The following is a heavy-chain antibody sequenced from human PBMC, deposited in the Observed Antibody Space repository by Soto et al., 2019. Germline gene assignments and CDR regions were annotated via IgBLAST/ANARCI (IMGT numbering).Heavy chain of an antibody. D-gene: IGHD5-18*01. CDR3: ASGARALGYSYVFDY. Sequence: SVEVSCKASGGTFSSYSISWVLQAPGQGLEWMGGIIPIFGTANYAQKFQGRVTITADESTSTAYMELSSLRSEDTAVYYCASGARALGYSYVFDYWGQGTLVTVSS. V-gene: IGHV1-69*13. CDR1: GGTFSSYS. J-gene: IGHJ4*02. CDR2: IIPIFGTA.